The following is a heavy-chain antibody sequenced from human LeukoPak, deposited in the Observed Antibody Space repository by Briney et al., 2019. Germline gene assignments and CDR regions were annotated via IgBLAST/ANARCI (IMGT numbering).Heavy chain of an antibody. CDR1: GFTVSSNY. D-gene: IGHD6-13*01. Sequence: GGSLRLSCAASGFTVSSNYMSWVRQAPGKGLEWVAVISFDGSSEYYADSVKGRFTISRDNSNNTLYVQMNSLRPEDTAVYYCARTAAALDYWGQGTLVTVSS. CDR3: ARTAAALDY. V-gene: IGHV3-30-3*01. J-gene: IGHJ4*02. CDR2: ISFDGSSE.